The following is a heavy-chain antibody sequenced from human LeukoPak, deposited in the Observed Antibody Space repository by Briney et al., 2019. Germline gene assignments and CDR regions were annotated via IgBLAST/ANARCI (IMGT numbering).Heavy chain of an antibody. CDR2: IYYSGST. Sequence: SETLSLTCTVSGGSISNYYWSWIRQPPGKGLEWIGYIYYSGSTNYNPSLKSRVTISVDTSKNQFSLKLSSVTAADTAVYYCARGPDYYFDYWGQGTLVTVSS. CDR1: GGSISNYY. J-gene: IGHJ4*02. CDR3: ARGPDYYFDY. V-gene: IGHV4-59*01.